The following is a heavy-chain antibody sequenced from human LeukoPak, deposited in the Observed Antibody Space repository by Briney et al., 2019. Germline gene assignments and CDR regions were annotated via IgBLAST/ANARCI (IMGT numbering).Heavy chain of an antibody. CDR2: ISYDGSNK. D-gene: IGHD2-15*01. CDR3: AKGCYSGCY. J-gene: IGHJ4*02. CDR1: GFTISSYG. Sequence: GGSLRLSCAASGFTISSYGMHWVRQAPGKGLEWVAVISYDGSNKYYADSVKGRFTISRDNSKNTLYLQMNSLRAEDTAVYYCAKGCYSGCYWGQGTLVTVSS. V-gene: IGHV3-30*18.